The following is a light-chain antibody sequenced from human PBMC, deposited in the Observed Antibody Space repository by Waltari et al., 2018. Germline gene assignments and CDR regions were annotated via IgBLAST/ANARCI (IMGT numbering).Light chain of an antibody. J-gene: IGKJ4*01. CDR1: QGISSW. V-gene: IGKV1-12*01. CDR3: QQANSFPLT. CDR2: AAS. Sequence: DIQMTQSPSSVSASVGDRVTITCRASQGISSWLDWYQQKPGKAPKLLIYAASSLQSGVPSRFSVCGSGTDFTRTISSLQPEDFATYYCQQANSFPLTFGGGTKVEIK.